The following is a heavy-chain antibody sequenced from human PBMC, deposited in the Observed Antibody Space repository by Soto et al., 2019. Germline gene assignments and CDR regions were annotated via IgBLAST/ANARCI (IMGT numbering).Heavy chain of an antibody. V-gene: IGHV1-24*01. CDR1: GYTLTELS. D-gene: IGHD4-17*01. Sequence: GASVKVSCKVSGYTLTELSMHWVRQAPGKGLEWMGGFDPEDGETIYAQKFQGRVTMTEDTSTDTAYMELSSLRSEDTAVYYCATDRPSDYGDPTRSEYFQHWGQGTLVTVSS. CDR3: ATDRPSDYGDPTRSEYFQH. J-gene: IGHJ1*01. CDR2: FDPEDGET.